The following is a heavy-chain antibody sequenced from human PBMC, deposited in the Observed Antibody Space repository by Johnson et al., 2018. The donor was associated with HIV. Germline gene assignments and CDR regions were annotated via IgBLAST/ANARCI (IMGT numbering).Heavy chain of an antibody. CDR2: ISGGST. D-gene: IGHD5-24*01. CDR1: GFTVSSNE. Sequence: VQLVESRGVLVQPGGSLRLSCAATGFTVSSNEMSWVRQAPGKGLEWVSFISGGSTYYADSRKGRFTISRDNSKNTLFLQMNSLRAEDTAVFYCARACRDGYTCDVYDIWGQGTMVTVSS. CDR3: ARACRDGYTCDVYDI. J-gene: IGHJ3*02. V-gene: IGHV3-38-3*01.